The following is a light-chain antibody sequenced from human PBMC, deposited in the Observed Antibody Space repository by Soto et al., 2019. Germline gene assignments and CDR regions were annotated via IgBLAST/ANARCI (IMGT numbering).Light chain of an antibody. CDR3: QQSYSTPF. CDR2: AAS. Sequence: DIQMTQSPSSLSASVEDRVTITCRGSQSISSYLNWYQQKPVKAPKLLIYAASSLQSGVPSRFSGSGSGTDFTLTISSLQPEDFATYYCQQSYSTPFFGPGTKVDIK. V-gene: IGKV1-39*01. J-gene: IGKJ3*01. CDR1: QSISSY.